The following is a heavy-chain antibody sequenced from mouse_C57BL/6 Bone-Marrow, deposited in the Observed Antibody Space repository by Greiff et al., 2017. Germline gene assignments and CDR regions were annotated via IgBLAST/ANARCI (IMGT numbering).Heavy chain of an antibody. J-gene: IGHJ1*03. V-gene: IGHV2-2*01. CDR3: ATQYFDV. CDR1: GFSLTSYG. CDR2: IWSGRST. Sequence: VHLVESGPGLVQPSQSLSITCTVSGFSLTSYGVHWVRQSPGKGLEWLGVIWSGRSTDYNAAFISRLSISKDNSKSQVFFKMNSLQADDTDIYYCATQYFDVWGTGTTVTVSS.